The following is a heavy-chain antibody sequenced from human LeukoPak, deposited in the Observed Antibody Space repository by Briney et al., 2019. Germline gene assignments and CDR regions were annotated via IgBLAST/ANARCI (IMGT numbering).Heavy chain of an antibody. CDR1: GYTFSSHG. J-gene: IGHJ5*01. D-gene: IGHD2-2*01. CDR3: ARGSVIYCSSASCYSWFDS. CDR2: ISAYRGNT. V-gene: IGHV1-18*01. Sequence: ASVKVSCKASGYTFSSHGISWVRQAPGQGLEWMGWISAYRGNTNYAQKFQGRITMTTDTSTNTVYMELRSLRSDDTAVYYCARGSVIYCSSASCYSWFDSWGQGTLVTVSS.